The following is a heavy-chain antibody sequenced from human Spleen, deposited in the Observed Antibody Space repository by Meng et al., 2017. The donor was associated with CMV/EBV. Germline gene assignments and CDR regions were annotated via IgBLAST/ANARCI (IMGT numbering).Heavy chain of an antibody. Sequence: SGGTFTDYTCSWVRQAPGQGLEFMGRIIPVLGVTTYAQKFEGRVTITADKSTSTAYMKLSRLRSEDTAVHYCTRVGPLSSGWYEGYWGQGTLVTVSS. CDR2: IIPVLGVT. V-gene: IGHV1-69*02. D-gene: IGHD6-19*01. J-gene: IGHJ4*02. CDR1: GGTFTDYT. CDR3: TRVGPLSSGWYEGY.